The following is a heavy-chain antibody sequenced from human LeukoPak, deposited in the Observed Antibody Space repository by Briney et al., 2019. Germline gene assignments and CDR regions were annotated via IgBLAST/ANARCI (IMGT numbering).Heavy chain of an antibody. CDR3: AKDVIGYWKPIDY. CDR2: ISGSGSST. D-gene: IGHD3-22*01. Sequence: GESLRLSCAASGFTFSSYAMSWVRQAPGKGLEWVSAISGSGSSTWYADSVKGRFTISRDNSKNTLSLQIISLRVEDTAVYYCAKDVIGYWKPIDYWGQGTLVTVSS. V-gene: IGHV3-23*01. J-gene: IGHJ4*02. CDR1: GFTFSSYA.